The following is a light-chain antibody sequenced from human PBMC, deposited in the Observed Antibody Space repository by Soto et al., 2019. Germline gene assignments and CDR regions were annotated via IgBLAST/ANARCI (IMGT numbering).Light chain of an antibody. V-gene: IGLV1-47*01. CDR3: QSYDSSLSGSGV. CDR1: TSNIGSNY. J-gene: IGLJ1*01. Sequence: QSVLTQPPSASGTPGQGVTISCSGSTSNIGSNYVYWHQQLPGTAPKLLIYRNNQRPSGVPDRFSGSKSGTSASLAITGLQAEDEADYYCQSYDSSLSGSGVFGTGTKVTVL. CDR2: RNN.